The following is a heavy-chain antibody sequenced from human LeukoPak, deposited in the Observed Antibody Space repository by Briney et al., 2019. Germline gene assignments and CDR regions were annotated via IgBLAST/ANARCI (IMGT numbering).Heavy chain of an antibody. J-gene: IGHJ6*02. CDR3: ARAAFWNRYYYGMDV. D-gene: IGHD3-3*01. Sequence: PSETLSLTCAVYGGSFSGYYWSWIRQPPGKGLEWIGEINHSGSTNYNPSLKSRVTISVDTSKNQFSLQLNSVTPEDTAVYYCARAAFWNRYYYGMDVWGQGTTVTVSS. V-gene: IGHV4-34*01. CDR2: INHSGST. CDR1: GGSFSGYY.